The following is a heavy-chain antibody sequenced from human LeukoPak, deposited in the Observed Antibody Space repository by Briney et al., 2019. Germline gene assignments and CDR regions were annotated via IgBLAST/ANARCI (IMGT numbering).Heavy chain of an antibody. CDR3: ARGPEYSSSSGGDY. CDR1: GYTFTSYD. J-gene: IGHJ4*02. CDR2: MNPNSGNT. D-gene: IGHD6-6*01. Sequence: ALVKVSCKASGYTFTSYDINWERQATGQGLEWMGWMNPNSGNTGYAQKFQGRVTMTRNTSISTAYMELSSLRSEDTAVYYCARGPEYSSSSGGDYWGQGTLVTVSS. V-gene: IGHV1-8*01.